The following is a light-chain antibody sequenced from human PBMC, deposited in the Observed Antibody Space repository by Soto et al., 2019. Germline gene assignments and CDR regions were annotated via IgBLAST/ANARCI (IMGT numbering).Light chain of an antibody. J-gene: IGLJ2*01. V-gene: IGLV2-14*01. Sequence: QSVLTQPASVSGSPGQSITISCTGSSSDIGRYNYVSWYQQFPGKAPKLMIYEVSRRPSGVSYRFSGSKSGNTASLTISGLQPEDESHYYCTSSTTSDTLVFGGGTKLTVL. CDR1: SSDIGRYNY. CDR3: TSSTTSDTLV. CDR2: EVS.